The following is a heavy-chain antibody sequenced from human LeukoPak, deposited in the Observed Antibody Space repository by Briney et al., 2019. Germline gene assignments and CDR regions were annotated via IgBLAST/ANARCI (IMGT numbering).Heavy chain of an antibody. CDR2: INTYNGNT. CDR3: ARAVTGGDY. J-gene: IGHJ4*02. Sequence: ASVKVSCKASGYSFTSRGINWVRQAPGQGLEWMGYINTYNGNTNYEQKFEGRVTMNTDTSTSTIYMELRSLRSDDTAVYYCARAVTGGDYWGQGTLVTVSS. CDR1: GYSFTSRG. V-gene: IGHV1-18*01. D-gene: IGHD6-19*01.